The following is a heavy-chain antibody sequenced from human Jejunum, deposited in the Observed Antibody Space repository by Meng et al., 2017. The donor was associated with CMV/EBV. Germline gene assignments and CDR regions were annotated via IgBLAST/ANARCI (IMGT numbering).Heavy chain of an antibody. V-gene: IGHV4-59*01. J-gene: IGHJ4*02. D-gene: IGHD5-24*01. CDR3: ARDGRRYNMVGDFDS. CDR2: IYSSGST. CDR1: GGSISNYY. Sequence: SGGSISNYYWSWIRQPPGKGLEWIGYIYSSGSTSYNPSLKSRVTISVDTSKDQFSLKLNSVTAADTAVYYCARDGRRYNMVGDFDSWGQGTLVTVSS.